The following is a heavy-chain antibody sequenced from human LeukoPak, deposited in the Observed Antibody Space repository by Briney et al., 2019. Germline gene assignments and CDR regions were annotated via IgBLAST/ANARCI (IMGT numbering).Heavy chain of an antibody. J-gene: IGHJ4*02. D-gene: IGHD3-10*01. Sequence: PGGSLRLSCAASGFTFSSYWMGWVRQAPGKGLEWVANIKQDGSEKYYVDSVKGRFTISRDNAKNSLYLQMNSLRAEDTAVYYCARDQNYYGLEWHFDYWGQGTLVTVSS. CDR3: ARDQNYYGLEWHFDY. CDR1: GFTFSSYW. V-gene: IGHV3-7*01. CDR2: IKQDGSEK.